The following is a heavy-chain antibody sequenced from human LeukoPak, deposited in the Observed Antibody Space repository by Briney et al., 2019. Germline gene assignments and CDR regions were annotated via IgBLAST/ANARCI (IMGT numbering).Heavy chain of an antibody. D-gene: IGHD2-15*01. CDR2: IIPIFGTA. CDR1: GGTFSSHA. Sequence: SVKVSCKASGGTFSSHAISWVRQAPGQGLEWMGGIIPIFGTANYAQKFQGRVTITADESTSTAYMELSSLRSEDTAVYYCARDHLYCSGGSCYSEGFDYWGQGTLVTVSS. V-gene: IGHV1-69*13. CDR3: ARDHLYCSGGSCYSEGFDY. J-gene: IGHJ4*02.